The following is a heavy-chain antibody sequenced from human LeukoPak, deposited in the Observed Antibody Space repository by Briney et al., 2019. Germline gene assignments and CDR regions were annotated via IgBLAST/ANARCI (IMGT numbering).Heavy chain of an antibody. V-gene: IGHV3-33*08. CDR1: GFTFSSYA. J-gene: IGHJ6*02. D-gene: IGHD2-8*01. CDR3: ARTPGVYYYGMDV. CDR2: IWYDGSNK. Sequence: GGSLRLSCAASGFTFSSYAMSWVRHAPGTGLEWVAVIWYDGSNKYYADSVKGRFTISRDNSKNTLYLQMNSLRAEDTAVYYCARTPGVYYYGMDVWGQGTTITVSS.